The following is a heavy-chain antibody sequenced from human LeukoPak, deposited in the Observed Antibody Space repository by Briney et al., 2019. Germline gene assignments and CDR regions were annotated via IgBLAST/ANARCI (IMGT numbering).Heavy chain of an antibody. J-gene: IGHJ4*02. CDR2: ISSSGSTI. Sequence: GGSLRLSCAASGFTFSDYYMSWIRQAPGKGLEWVSYISSSGSTIYYADSVKGRFTISRDNAKNSLYLQMNSLRAEDTAVYYCARHAWSSVSCSFDYWGQGTLVTVSS. D-gene: IGHD2-2*01. V-gene: IGHV3-11*04. CDR1: GFTFSDYY. CDR3: ARHAWSSVSCSFDY.